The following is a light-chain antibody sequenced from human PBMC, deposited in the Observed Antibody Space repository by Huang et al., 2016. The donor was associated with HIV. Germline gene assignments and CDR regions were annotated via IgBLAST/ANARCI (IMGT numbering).Light chain of an antibody. Sequence: VMTQSPASLSASPGARVTLACRASQGVRTTLAWYQQKPGQAATLLMFGASTRATGTPPRFSGSGSGTDFTLTITSLQSSDSAIYYCQQYNDWPPLTFGGGTKVEI. CDR1: QGVRTT. CDR3: QQYNDWPPLT. CDR2: GAS. V-gene: IGKV3D-15*01. J-gene: IGKJ4*01.